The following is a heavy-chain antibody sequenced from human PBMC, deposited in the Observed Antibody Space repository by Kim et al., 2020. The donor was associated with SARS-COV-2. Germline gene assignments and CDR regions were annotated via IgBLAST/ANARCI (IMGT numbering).Heavy chain of an antibody. CDR3: ARDSEVVGTSPNWFDR. CDR2: ISGSNGDT. D-gene: IGHD1-26*01. Sequence: ASVKVSCKASGYTFTSYGIVWVRQAPGQGLEWMGWISGSNGDTQYAQKLQGRVTMTTDTSTNTAYMELRSLRFDDTAVYYCARDSEVVGTSPNWFDRWGQ. CDR1: GYTFTSYG. J-gene: IGHJ5*02. V-gene: IGHV1-18*01.